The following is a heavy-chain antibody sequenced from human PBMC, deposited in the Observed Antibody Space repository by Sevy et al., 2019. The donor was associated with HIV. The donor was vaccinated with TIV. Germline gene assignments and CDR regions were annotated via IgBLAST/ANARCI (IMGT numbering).Heavy chain of an antibody. V-gene: IGHV3-48*03. J-gene: IGHJ6*02. CDR2: ISSSGSTI. D-gene: IGHD2-15*01. Sequence: GGSLRLSCAASGFTFSSYEMNWVRQAPGKGLEWVSYISSSGSTIYYADSVKGRFTISRDNAKNSLYLQMNSLRAEDTAVYYCARDNLVVVAASYYYYGMDVWGQGTTVTVSS. CDR3: ARDNLVVVAASYYYYGMDV. CDR1: GFTFSSYE.